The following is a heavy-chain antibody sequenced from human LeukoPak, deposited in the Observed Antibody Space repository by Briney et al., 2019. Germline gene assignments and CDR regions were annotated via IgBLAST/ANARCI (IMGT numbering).Heavy chain of an antibody. Sequence: GGSLRLSCAASGFTFSSYEMNWVRQAPGKGLEWVSYISSSGSTIYYADSVKGRFTISRDNSKNTLYLQMNSLRAEDTAVYYCASTDPDSSSWYWAFDIWGQGTMVTVSS. CDR2: ISSSGSTI. CDR3: ASTDPDSSSWYWAFDI. CDR1: GFTFSSYE. D-gene: IGHD6-13*01. J-gene: IGHJ3*02. V-gene: IGHV3-48*03.